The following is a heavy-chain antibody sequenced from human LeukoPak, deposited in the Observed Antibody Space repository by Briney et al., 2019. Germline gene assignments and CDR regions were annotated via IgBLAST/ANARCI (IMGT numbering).Heavy chain of an antibody. CDR2: INSDGSST. J-gene: IGHJ4*02. D-gene: IGHD5-12*01. CDR3: ARDTLSGYYFDY. CDR1: GFTFSSYW. Sequence: GSLRLSCAASGFTFSSYWMHWVRQAPGKGLVWVSRINSDGSSTSYADSVKGRFTISRDNAKNTLYLQMNSLRAEDTAVYYCARDTLSGYYFDYWGQGTLVTVSS. V-gene: IGHV3-74*01.